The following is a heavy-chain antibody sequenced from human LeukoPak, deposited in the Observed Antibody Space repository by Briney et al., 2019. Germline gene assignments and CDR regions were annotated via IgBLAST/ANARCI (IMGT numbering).Heavy chain of an antibody. CDR3: ARDPLPYYYMDV. CDR2: IYTSGST. V-gene: IGHV4-61*02. Sequence: SETLSLTCTVSGGSISSGSYYWSWIRQPAGKGLEWIGRIYTSGSTNYNPSLKSRVTISVDTSKNQFSLKLSSVTAADTAVYYCARDPLPYYYMDVWGKGTTVTVSS. J-gene: IGHJ6*03. CDR1: GGSISSGSYY.